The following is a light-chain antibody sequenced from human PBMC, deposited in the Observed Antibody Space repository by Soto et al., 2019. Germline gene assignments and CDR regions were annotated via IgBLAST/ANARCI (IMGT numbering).Light chain of an antibody. CDR3: SSYTSDNPWV. V-gene: IGLV2-14*03. CDR2: DVT. J-gene: IGLJ3*02. Sequence: QSALTQPASVSGSPGQSITISCTGTSSDVGGYNYVSWYQQHPGKAPKLMIYDVTNRPSGVSSRFSGSKSGSTASLTISGLQAEDEADYYCSSYTSDNPWVFGGGTKLTVL. CDR1: SSDVGGYNY.